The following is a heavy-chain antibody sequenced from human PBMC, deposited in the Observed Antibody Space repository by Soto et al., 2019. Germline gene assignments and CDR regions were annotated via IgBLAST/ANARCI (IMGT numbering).Heavy chain of an antibody. CDR3: ARDLGLVITQPYNWFDP. CDR1: GYTFTGYY. D-gene: IGHD3-9*01. V-gene: IGHV1-2*02. J-gene: IGHJ5*02. Sequence: PVASVKVSCKASGYTFTGYYMHWVRQAPGQGLEWMGWINPNSGGTNYAQKFQGRVTMTRDTSISTAYMELSRLRSDDTAVYYCARDLGLVITQPYNWFDPWGQGTLVTVSS. CDR2: INPNSGGT.